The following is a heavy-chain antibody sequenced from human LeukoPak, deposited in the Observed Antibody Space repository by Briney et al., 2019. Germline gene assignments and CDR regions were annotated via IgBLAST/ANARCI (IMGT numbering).Heavy chain of an antibody. J-gene: IGHJ4*02. V-gene: IGHV3-48*03. Sequence: GGSLRLSCAASGFTFSSYEMNWVRQAPGKGLEWVSYISGSDNTIYYADSVKGRFTISRDNTKNSLYLQMNSLRAEDTAVYYCANAYGGLLDYWGQGTLVTVSS. CDR2: ISGSDNTI. D-gene: IGHD3-16*01. CDR3: ANAYGGLLDY. CDR1: GFTFSSYE.